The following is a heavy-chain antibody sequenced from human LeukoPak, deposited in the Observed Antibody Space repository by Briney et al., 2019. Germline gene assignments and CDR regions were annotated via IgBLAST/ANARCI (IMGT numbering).Heavy chain of an antibody. J-gene: IGHJ5*02. V-gene: IGHV3-74*01. CDR3: ARGAVGYCSGGSCSRWFDA. D-gene: IGHD2-15*01. CDR1: GFSSSSYW. Sequence: RGSLRLSCAASGFSSSSYWMHWVRQAPEDGLGWVSRINSVVSSTSYADSVKGRFTISRDTAKNTLYLQMNSLRAEDTAVYYCARGAVGYCSGGSCSRWFDAWGQGTLVTVSS. CDR2: INSVVSST.